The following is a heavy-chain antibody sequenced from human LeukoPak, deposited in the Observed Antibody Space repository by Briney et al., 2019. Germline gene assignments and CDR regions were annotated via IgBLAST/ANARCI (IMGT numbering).Heavy chain of an antibody. V-gene: IGHV4-61*01. J-gene: IGHJ6*02. Sequence: PSETLSLTCTVSGGSVSSGTYYWSWIRQPPGKGLEWIGYIYYSGSTNYNPSLKSRVTISVDTSKSQFSLKLSSVTAADTAVYYCARRGIYSKTMEVWGQGTTVTVSS. CDR3: ARRGIYSKTMEV. CDR1: GGSVSSGTYY. D-gene: IGHD4-11*01. CDR2: IYYSGST.